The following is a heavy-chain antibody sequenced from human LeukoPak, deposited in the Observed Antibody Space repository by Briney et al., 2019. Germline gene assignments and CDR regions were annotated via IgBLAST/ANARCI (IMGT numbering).Heavy chain of an antibody. CDR3: ARVDNWNDGNYFAY. D-gene: IGHD1-20*01. CDR1: GGSISSGGYS. V-gene: IGHV4-30-2*01. CDR2: IYHSGST. Sequence: SETLSLTCAVSGGSISSGGYSWSWIRQPPGKGLEWIGYIYHSGSTYYNPSLKSRVTISVDRSKNQFSLKLSSVTAADTAVYYCARVDNWNDGNYFAYWGQGTLVTVSS. J-gene: IGHJ4*02.